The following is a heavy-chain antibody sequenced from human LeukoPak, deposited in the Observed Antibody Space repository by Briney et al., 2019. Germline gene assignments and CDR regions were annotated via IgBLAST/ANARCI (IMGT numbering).Heavy chain of an antibody. CDR2: ISGSGGST. CDR3: AKANEWELLRVFLDY. J-gene: IGHJ4*02. CDR1: RFTFSSYA. Sequence: GGSLRLSCAASRFTFSSYAMSWVRQAPGKGVEGVSVISGSGGSTYYADSVKGRFTISRDNPKNTLYLQMNSLRDEDTAVYYCAKANEWELLRVFLDYWGQGTLVTVSS. D-gene: IGHD1-26*01. V-gene: IGHV3-23*01.